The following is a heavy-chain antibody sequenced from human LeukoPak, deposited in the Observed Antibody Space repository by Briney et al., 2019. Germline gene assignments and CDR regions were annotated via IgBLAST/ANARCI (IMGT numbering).Heavy chain of an antibody. CDR2: ISSSSSYI. D-gene: IGHD1-20*01. J-gene: IGHJ4*02. Sequence: PGGSPRLSCAASGFTFSSYSMNWVRQAPGKGLEWVSSISSSSSYIYYADSVKGRFTISRDNAKNSLYLQMNSLRAEDTAVYYCARDRGITRTTSLDYWGQGTLVTVSS. V-gene: IGHV3-21*01. CDR1: GFTFSSYS. CDR3: ARDRGITRTTSLDY.